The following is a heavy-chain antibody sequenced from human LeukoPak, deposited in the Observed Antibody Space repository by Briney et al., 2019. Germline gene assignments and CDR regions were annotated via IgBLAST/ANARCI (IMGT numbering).Heavy chain of an antibody. D-gene: IGHD6-13*01. J-gene: IGHJ3*02. Sequence: GGSLRLSCAASGFTFSTYEMNWVRQAPGKGLEWVSYISNSDDTKKYAESVKGRFTISRDNAQKSLYLQMNSLRAEDTAVYYCARVGYSSSWHTGSAFDIWGQGTMVTVSS. CDR3: ARVGYSSSWHTGSAFDI. CDR2: ISNSDDTK. CDR1: GFTFSTYE. V-gene: IGHV3-48*03.